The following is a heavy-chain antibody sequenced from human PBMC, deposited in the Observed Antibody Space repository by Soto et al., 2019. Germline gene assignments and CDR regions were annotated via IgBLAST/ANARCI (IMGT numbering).Heavy chain of an antibody. CDR3: ARRYGGNFDY. CDR1: GGYISSGGYY. J-gene: IGHJ4*02. Sequence: TMSLTCTVSGGYISSGGYYWSWIRQHPGKGLEWIGYIYYSGSTYYNPSLKSRVTISVDTSKNQFSLKLTSVTAADTAVYYCARRYGGNFDYWGQGTLVTVS. CDR2: IYYSGST. D-gene: IGHD1-26*01. V-gene: IGHV4-31*03.